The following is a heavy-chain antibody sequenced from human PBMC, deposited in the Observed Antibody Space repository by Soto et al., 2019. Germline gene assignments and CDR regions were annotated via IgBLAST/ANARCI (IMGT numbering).Heavy chain of an antibody. CDR3: AKDWGSSGWYNWFAP. CDR1: GFTFSTSG. D-gene: IGHD6-13*01. J-gene: IGHJ5*02. CDR2: ISHDGGAT. Sequence: QVQLVESGGGVVQSGRSLRLSCAASGFTFSTSGMHWIRQAPGKGLEWVAMISHDGGATYYVDSVKGRFTISRDTDKNTLHLQMDSLRPEDTDTYYCAKDWGSSGWYNWFAPWGQGTLVTVSS. V-gene: IGHV3-30*18.